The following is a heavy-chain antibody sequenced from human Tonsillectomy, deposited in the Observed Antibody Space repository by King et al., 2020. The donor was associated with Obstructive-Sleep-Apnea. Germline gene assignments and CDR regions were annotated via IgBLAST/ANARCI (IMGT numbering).Heavy chain of an antibody. J-gene: IGHJ3*02. CDR3: AKDTHVDVVVPAASSAGASNAFDI. V-gene: IGHV3-9*01. CDR2: SSWNSVSI. CDR1: GFTFDDYA. Sequence: QLVQSGGGLVQPGRSLRLSCAASGFTFDDYAMHWVRQAPGKGLEWVSGSSWNSVSIGYAASVMGLLTISRDNAKNSLYLQMNSLRAEEPALYYCAKDTHVDVVVPAASSAGASNAFDIWGQGTLVTVSS. D-gene: IGHD2-2*01.